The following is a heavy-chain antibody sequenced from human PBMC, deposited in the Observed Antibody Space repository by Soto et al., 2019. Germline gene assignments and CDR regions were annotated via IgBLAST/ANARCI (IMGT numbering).Heavy chain of an antibody. CDR3: ARVEEGHNWFDP. V-gene: IGHV4-4*02. J-gene: IGHJ5*02. Sequence: SETLSLTCAVSGGSISSSNWWSWVRQPPGKGLEWIGEIYHSGSTNYNPSLRSRVTISVDKSKNQFSLKLSSVTAADTAVYYCARVEEGHNWFDPWGQGTLVTVSS. CDR1: GGSISSSNW. CDR2: IYHSGST.